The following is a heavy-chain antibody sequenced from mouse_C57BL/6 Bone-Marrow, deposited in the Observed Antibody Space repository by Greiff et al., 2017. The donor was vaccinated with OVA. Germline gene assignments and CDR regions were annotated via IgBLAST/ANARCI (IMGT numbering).Heavy chain of an antibody. Sequence: GQLQQSGAELVWPGGSVKLFCTASGFNIQEYYMHWVKPRPEQGLEGIGRIDPEDGDTEYAPKFQGKATMTADTSSNTAYLQLSSLTSEDTAVYYCTTGGYWGQGTTLTVSS. CDR1: GFNIQEYY. CDR2: IDPEDGDT. V-gene: IGHV14-1*01. J-gene: IGHJ2*01. CDR3: TTGGY.